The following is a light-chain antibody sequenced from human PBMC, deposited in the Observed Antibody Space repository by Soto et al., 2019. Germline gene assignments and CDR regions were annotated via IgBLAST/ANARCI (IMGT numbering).Light chain of an antibody. CDR1: QSVSSN. J-gene: IGKJ5*01. CDR2: GAS. Sequence: TRCPSTLSAYVVDRATLSWSGSQSVSSNLAWYQQKPGQAPRLLIYGASTRATGIPDRFSGSGSGTDFTLTISRLEPEDFAVYYCQQYGSSPPITFGQGTLLEIK. CDR3: QQYGSSPPIT. V-gene: IGKV3-20*01.